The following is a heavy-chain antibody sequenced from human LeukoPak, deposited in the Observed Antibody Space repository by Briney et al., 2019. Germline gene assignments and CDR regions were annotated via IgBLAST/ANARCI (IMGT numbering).Heavy chain of an antibody. CDR1: GFTFSSYA. J-gene: IGHJ4*02. D-gene: IGHD6-19*01. Sequence: GSLRLSCAASGFTFSSYAMSWVRQAPGKGLERVSAISGSGGSTYYADSVKGRFTISRDNSKNTLYLQMNSLRAEDTAVYYCAKDGLIAVAGSMPFDYWGQGTLVTVSS. CDR3: AKDGLIAVAGSMPFDY. CDR2: ISGSGGST. V-gene: IGHV3-23*01.